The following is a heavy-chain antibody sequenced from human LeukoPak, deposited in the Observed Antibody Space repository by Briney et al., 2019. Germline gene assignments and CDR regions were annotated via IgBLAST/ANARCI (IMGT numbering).Heavy chain of an antibody. Sequence: GGSLRLSCAASGFTFSDHYMDWVRQAPGKGLEWVGRSRNKGNNYTTEYAASVKGRFSISRDNSKNSLYLQMNSLNTEDTALYYCVRDTRLPSGYGSAYWGQGTLVTVSS. D-gene: IGHD3-10*01. CDR3: VRDTRLPSGYGSAY. CDR2: SRNKGNNYTT. J-gene: IGHJ4*02. V-gene: IGHV3-72*01. CDR1: GFTFSDHY.